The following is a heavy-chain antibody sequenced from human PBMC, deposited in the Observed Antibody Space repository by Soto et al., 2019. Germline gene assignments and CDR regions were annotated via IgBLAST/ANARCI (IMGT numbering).Heavy chain of an antibody. V-gene: IGHV3-72*01. CDR3: ARAGSSSGSAYGY. D-gene: IGHD3-22*01. J-gene: IGHJ4*02. CDR1: GFSFSDYY. Sequence: EVQLVESGGGLVQPGGSLRLSCAASGFSFSDYYINWVRQAPGKGLEWVGRTRNKASSYTTDYAAFVKGRVTISRDDSTNLISLKMNSLSTEDAAVYYCARAGSSSGSAYGYWGQGTLVTVSS. CDR2: TRNKASSYTT.